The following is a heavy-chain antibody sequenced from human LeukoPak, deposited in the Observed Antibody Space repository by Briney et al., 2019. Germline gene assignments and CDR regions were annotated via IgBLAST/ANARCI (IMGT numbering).Heavy chain of an antibody. D-gene: IGHD6-19*01. V-gene: IGHV3-21*01. CDR3: GRDEETVAGLNGFDL. J-gene: IGHJ4*02. Sequence: GGSLRLSCAASEFAFSSYSMNWVRQAPGKGLEWVASITSGSKYIFYADSVRGGFTISRDNAENSLFLHMKSLRADDTGVYFCGRDEETVAGLNGFDLWGQGTLVTVSS. CDR1: EFAFSSYS. CDR2: ITSGSKYI.